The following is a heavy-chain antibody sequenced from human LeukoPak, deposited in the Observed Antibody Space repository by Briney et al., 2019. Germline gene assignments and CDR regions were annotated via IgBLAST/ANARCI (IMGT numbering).Heavy chain of an antibody. V-gene: IGHV4-4*09. CDR3: ARHDAGIAARPFDN. CDR1: GGSISTYY. J-gene: IGHJ4*02. D-gene: IGHD6-6*01. CDR2: IHASGPT. Sequence: SQTLSLTCTVSGGSISTYYWSWIRRPPGKGLEWIAYIHASGPTNYNPSLKSRITISVDTSKNQFSLKLSSVTAADTAVYYCARHDAGIAARPFDNWGQGTLVTVSS.